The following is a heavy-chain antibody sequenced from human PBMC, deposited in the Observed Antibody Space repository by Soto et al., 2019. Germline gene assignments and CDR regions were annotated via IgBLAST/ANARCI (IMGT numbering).Heavy chain of an antibody. CDR2: IYHSGST. D-gene: IGHD6-6*01. V-gene: IGHV4-38-2*01. CDR1: GDSITSIYH. J-gene: IGHJ4*02. CDR3: ARIAARLLDY. Sequence: WETLSLTCAVSGDSITSIYHWACIRQPPGRGLEWIAEIYHSGSTNYNPSLKSRVTISVDTSKNQFSLKLSSVTAADTAVYYCARIAARLLDYWGQGTLVTVSS.